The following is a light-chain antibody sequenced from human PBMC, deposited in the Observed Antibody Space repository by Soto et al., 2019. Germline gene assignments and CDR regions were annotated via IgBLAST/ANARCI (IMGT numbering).Light chain of an antibody. CDR3: QHRSNWPIT. CDR2: DAS. J-gene: IGKJ5*01. Sequence: EIVLTQSPATLSLSPGERATLSCRASQSVTSYLAWYQQKPGQAPRLLIYDASNRATGIPARFSGSGSGTDFILTINSLEPEDFAVYYCQHRSNWPITFGQGTRLEIK. CDR1: QSVTSY. V-gene: IGKV3-11*01.